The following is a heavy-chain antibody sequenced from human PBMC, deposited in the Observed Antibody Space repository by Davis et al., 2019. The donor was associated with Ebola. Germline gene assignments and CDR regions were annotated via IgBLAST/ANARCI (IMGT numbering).Heavy chain of an antibody. CDR2: ISTSGDTT. J-gene: IGHJ5*02. CDR1: GFTFRNYA. V-gene: IGHV3-64D*06. CDR3: VRGGVMYNWIRSYFDP. D-gene: IGHD1-20*01. Sequence: PGGSLRLSCAASGFTFRNYAIHWVRQAPGKGLEYVSAISTSGDTTYYADSVKGRFSISRDNSKNTVHLQMKNLRPEEADLYYCVRGGVMYNWIRSYFDPWGQGILVNVSS.